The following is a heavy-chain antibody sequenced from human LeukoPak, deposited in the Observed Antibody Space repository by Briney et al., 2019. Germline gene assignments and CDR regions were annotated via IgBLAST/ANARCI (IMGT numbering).Heavy chain of an antibody. CDR2: ISDSGTTV. CDR3: ARDVGSDF. V-gene: IGHV3-11*04. Sequence: GGSLRLSCAASGFTFSTYYMTWIRQAPGEGLQWVSYISDSGTTVEYTDSVKGRFTISRDNAKNALYLQMNSLRVEDTGIYYCARDVGSDFWGQGTLVSVSS. CDR1: GFTFSTYY. J-gene: IGHJ4*02.